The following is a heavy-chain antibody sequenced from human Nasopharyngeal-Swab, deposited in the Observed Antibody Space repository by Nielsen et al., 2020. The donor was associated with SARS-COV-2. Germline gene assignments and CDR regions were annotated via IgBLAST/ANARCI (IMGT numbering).Heavy chain of an antibody. V-gene: IGHV3-30*04. D-gene: IGHD3-9*01. Sequence: GESLKISCEASGFTFSSYPMQWVRRAPGKGLEWVSVISYGGGDEHYADSVQGRFTISRDNSKNTLYLQMNSLTVDDTAVYYCARSYNPGGFGWLLSNDWGQGTLVTVSS. CDR2: ISYGGGDE. CDR1: GFTFSSYP. CDR3: ARSYNPGGFGWLLSND. J-gene: IGHJ4*02.